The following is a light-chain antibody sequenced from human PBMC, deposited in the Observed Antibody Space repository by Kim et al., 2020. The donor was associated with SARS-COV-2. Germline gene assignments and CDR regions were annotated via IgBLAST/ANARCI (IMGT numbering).Light chain of an antibody. CDR2: DVT. Sequence: QSALTQPASVSGSPGQSITISCTGGSSDIGAYNYVSWYQQHPGKAPKVMIFDVTKRRSGVSDRFSGSKSGNTASLTISGLQAQDEADYYCSSFTRSTLYVFGTGTKVTVL. J-gene: IGLJ1*01. CDR3: SSFTRSTLYV. CDR1: SSDIGAYNY. V-gene: IGLV2-14*03.